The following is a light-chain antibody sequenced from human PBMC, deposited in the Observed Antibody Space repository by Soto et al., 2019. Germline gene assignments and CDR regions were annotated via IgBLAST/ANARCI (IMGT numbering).Light chain of an antibody. Sequence: EIVLTQSPATLSLSPGDRVTLSCRASQSVSTYLAWYQQKPAQAPRLVIYDASTRDTGIPARFSGSGSGTDFTLTISSLQPEDFAIYYCQQRSQWPITFGQGTRLELK. V-gene: IGKV3-11*01. CDR1: QSVSTY. CDR2: DAS. J-gene: IGKJ5*01. CDR3: QQRSQWPIT.